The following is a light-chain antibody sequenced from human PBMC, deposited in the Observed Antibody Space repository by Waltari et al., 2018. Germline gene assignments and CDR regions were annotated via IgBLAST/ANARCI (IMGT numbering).Light chain of an antibody. CDR1: QSLLDSEDGNTY. CDR3: MQALEFPLT. CDR2: EVS. Sequence: DIVMTQTPLSLPVTLGEPASISCRSSQSLLDSEDGNTYLEWYLQKPGQSPQLLIYEVSNRASGVPDRFSGSVSDTDFALKISRVEAEDVGVYYCMQALEFPLTFGGGTKVETK. J-gene: IGKJ4*01. V-gene: IGKV2-40*01.